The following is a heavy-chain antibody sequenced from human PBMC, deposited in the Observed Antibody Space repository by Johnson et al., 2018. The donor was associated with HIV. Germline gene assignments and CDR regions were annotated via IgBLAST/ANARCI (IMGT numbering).Heavy chain of an antibody. CDR3: ARVRSALRRAFDI. V-gene: IGHV3-66*01. J-gene: IGHJ3*02. CDR1: GFTVSSNY. CDR2: IYSGGRT. D-gene: IGHD3-10*01. Sequence: VQLVESGGGLVKPGGSLRLSCAASGFTVSSNYMRWVRQAPGKGLEWVSVIYSGGRTYYADSVQGSFTISRDNSKNTLYLQMNSLRAEDTAVYYCARVRSALRRAFDIWGQGTMVTVSS.